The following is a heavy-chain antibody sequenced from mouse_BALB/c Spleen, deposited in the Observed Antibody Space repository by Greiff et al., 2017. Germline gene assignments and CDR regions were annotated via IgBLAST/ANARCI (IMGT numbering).Heavy chain of an antibody. CDR1: GYAFSSYW. CDR3: ARLDYGSSFYWYFDV. Sequence: VQLQESGAELVRPGSSVKISCKASGYAFSSYWMNWVKQRPGQGLEWIGQIYPGDGDTNYNGKFKGKATLTADKSSSTAYMQLSSLTSEDSAVYFCARLDYGSSFYWYFDVWGAGTTVTVSS. J-gene: IGHJ1*01. V-gene: IGHV1-80*01. D-gene: IGHD1-1*01. CDR2: IYPGDGDT.